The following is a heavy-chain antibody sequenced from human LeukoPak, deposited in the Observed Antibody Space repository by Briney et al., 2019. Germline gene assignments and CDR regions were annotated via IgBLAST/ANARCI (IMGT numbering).Heavy chain of an antibody. D-gene: IGHD6-6*01. V-gene: IGHV3-7*01. CDR1: GFTYSNYW. J-gene: IGHJ4*02. Sequence: PGGALRLSCAASGFTYSNYWMTWVRQAPGKGLELVANINQDGTIKYYADSVKGRFASSRDNGKNSLYIQMNSLRAEDTALYYCARIGYSSSSLDYWGQGTLVTVHS. CDR2: INQDGTIK. CDR3: ARIGYSSSSLDY.